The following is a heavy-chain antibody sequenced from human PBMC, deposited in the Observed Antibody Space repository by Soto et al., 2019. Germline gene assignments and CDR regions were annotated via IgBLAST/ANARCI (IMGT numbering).Heavy chain of an antibody. CDR3: ARNPEVTAALDY. J-gene: IGHJ4*02. CDR1: GGSISSGDYY. D-gene: IGHD2-21*02. CDR2: IYYSGST. Sequence: SETLSLTCTVSGGSISSGDYYWSWIRQPPGKGLEWIGYIYYSGSTYYNPSLKSRVTISVDTSKNQFSLKLSSVTAADTAVYYCARNPEVTAALDYWGQGTLVTVSS. V-gene: IGHV4-30-4*01.